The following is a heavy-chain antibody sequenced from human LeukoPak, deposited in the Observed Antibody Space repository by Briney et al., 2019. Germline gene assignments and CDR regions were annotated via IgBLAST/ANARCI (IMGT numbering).Heavy chain of an antibody. CDR2: IYNSGST. CDR3: ARDSVGKPFDY. V-gene: IGHV4-61*08. CDR1: GGSISSGGYY. J-gene: IGHJ4*02. D-gene: IGHD4-23*01. Sequence: KPSETLSLTCTVSGGSISSGGYYWSRIRQPPGKGLEWIGYIYNSGSTNYNPSLKSRVTISADTSKNQFSLKLSSVTAADTAVYYCARDSVGKPFDYWGQGTLVTVSS.